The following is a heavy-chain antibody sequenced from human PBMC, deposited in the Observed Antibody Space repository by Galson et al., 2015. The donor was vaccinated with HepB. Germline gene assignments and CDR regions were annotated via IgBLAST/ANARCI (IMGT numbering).Heavy chain of an antibody. CDR2: ISSSSSTI. V-gene: IGHV3-48*01. CDR3: ARAPPEKSCSGGSWDRCRYNWFDP. J-gene: IGHJ5*02. D-gene: IGHD2-15*01. Sequence: SLRLSCAASGFTFSSYSMNWVRQAPGKGLEWVPYISSSSSTIYYADSVKGRFTISRDNAKNSLYLQMNSLRAEDTAVYYCARAPPEKSCSGGSWDRCRYNWFDPWGQGTLVTVSS. CDR1: GFTFSSYS.